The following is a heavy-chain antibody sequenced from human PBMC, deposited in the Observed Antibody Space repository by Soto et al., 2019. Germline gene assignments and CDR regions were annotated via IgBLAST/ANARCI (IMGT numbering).Heavy chain of an antibody. CDR2: IIPILGIA. D-gene: IGHD3-9*01. J-gene: IGHJ6*02. CDR1: GGTFSSYT. V-gene: IGHV1-69*08. CDR3: AREQRAYYDILTGYFNAYYYYGMDV. Sequence: QVQLVQSGAEVKKPGSSVKVSCKASGGTFSSYTISWVRQAPGQGLEWMGRIIPILGIANYAQKFQGRVTITADKSTSTAYMELSSLRSEDTAVYYCAREQRAYYDILTGYFNAYYYYGMDVWGQGTTVTVSS.